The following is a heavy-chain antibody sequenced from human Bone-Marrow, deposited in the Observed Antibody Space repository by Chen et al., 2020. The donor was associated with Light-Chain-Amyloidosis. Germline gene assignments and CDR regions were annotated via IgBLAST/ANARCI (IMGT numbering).Heavy chain of an antibody. D-gene: IGHD5-12*01. J-gene: IGHJ4*02. CDR3: ARRRDGYNFDY. CDR2: IYPDNSDA. CDR1: GYTFPNYG. V-gene: IGHV5-51*01. Sequence: EVQLEQSGPDVKKPGESRKISCKGSGYTFPNYGIGWVRQMPGKGPEWMGVIYPDNSDARYSPSFEGPVAISADKSITPAYLQWRSLKATYTAMYYCARRRDGYNFDYWGQGTLVTVSS.